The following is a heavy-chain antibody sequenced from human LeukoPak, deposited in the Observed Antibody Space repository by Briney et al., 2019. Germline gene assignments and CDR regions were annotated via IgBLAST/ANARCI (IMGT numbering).Heavy chain of an antibody. CDR1: GFTVSSNY. J-gene: IGHJ4*02. V-gene: IGHV3-53*04. CDR2: IYSGGST. Sequence: GGSLRLSCAASGFTVSSNYMSWVRQAPGKGLEWVSVIYSGGSTYYADSVKGRFTISRHNSKNTLYLQMNSLRAEDTAVYYCESGSGRDGYKNLFDYWGQGTLVTVSS. D-gene: IGHD5-24*01. CDR3: ESGSGRDGYKNLFDY.